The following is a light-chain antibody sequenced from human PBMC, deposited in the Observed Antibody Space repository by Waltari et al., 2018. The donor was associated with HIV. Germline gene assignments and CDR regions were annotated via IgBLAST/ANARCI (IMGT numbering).Light chain of an antibody. Sequence: QSALTQPASVSGSPGQSITISCTGTSRDVGGSTYVSWYQQHPGKAPKLMIYEVSNRPSGVSNRFSGSKSGNTASLTISGLQAEDEADYYCSSYTSSSTPVVFGGGTKLTVL. CDR1: SRDVGGSTY. CDR3: SSYTSSSTPVV. V-gene: IGLV2-14*01. CDR2: EVS. J-gene: IGLJ2*01.